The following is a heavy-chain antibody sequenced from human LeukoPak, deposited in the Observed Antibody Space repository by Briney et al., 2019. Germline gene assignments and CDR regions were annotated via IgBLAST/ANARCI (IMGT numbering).Heavy chain of an antibody. V-gene: IGHV3-53*01. CDR3: ARASSGWYYFDY. CDR1: GFTVRSNY. J-gene: IGHJ4*02. Sequence: GGSLRLSCAASGFTVRSNYMSWVRQAPGKGLEWVSVIYSGGSTYYADSVKGRFTISRDNSKNTLYLQMNSLRAEDTAVYYCARASSGWYYFDYWGQGTLVTVSS. D-gene: IGHD6-19*01. CDR2: IYSGGST.